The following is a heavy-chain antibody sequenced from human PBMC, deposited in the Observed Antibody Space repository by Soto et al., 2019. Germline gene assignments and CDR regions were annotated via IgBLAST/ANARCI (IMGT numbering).Heavy chain of an antibody. J-gene: IGHJ1*01. D-gene: IGHD2-2*03. CDR2: INHSGST. V-gene: IGHV4-34*01. CDR3: ARGVKRGYCSSTSCPHAYFQH. CDR1: GGSFSGYY. Sequence: QVQLQQWGAGLLKPSETLSLTCAVYGGSFSGYYWSWIRQPPGKGLEWIGEINHSGSTNYNPSLKSRVTLSVDTSKNQFSLKLSSVTAADTAVYYCARGVKRGYCSSTSCPHAYFQHWGQGTLVTVSS.